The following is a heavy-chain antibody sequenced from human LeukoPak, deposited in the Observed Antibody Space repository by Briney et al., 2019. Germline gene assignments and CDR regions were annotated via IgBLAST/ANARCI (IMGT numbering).Heavy chain of an antibody. CDR1: GGSFSGYY. CDR3: ARGGRDYVWGSYRSIPFDY. D-gene: IGHD3-16*02. V-gene: IGHV4-34*01. CDR2: IYYSGST. J-gene: IGHJ4*02. Sequence: SETLSLTCTVYGGSFSGYYWSWLRQPPGKGLEWIGTIYYSGSTYYNPSLKSRVTISVDTSKNQFSLKLSSVTAADTAVYYCARGGRDYVWGSYRSIPFDYWGQGTLVTVSS.